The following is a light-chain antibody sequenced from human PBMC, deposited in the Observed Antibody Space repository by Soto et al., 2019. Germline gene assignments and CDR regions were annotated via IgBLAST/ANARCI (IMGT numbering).Light chain of an antibody. Sequence: IVMTQSPATLSVSPVERATLSCRASQSVGTKLAWYQQTRGQAPRLLIYGASNRATGVPARFSGSVSGTEFTLTISSLQSEDFAVYYCQKYSSWLWTFGQGTKVDIK. CDR2: GAS. J-gene: IGKJ1*01. CDR1: QSVGTK. CDR3: QKYSSWLWT. V-gene: IGKV3-15*01.